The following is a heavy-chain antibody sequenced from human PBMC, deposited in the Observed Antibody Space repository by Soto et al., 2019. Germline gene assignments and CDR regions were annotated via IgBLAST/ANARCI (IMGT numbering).Heavy chain of an antibody. D-gene: IGHD3-10*01. V-gene: IGHV4-39*01. CDR3: ARHGASVRRWFDP. J-gene: IGHJ5*02. Sequence: SETLSLTCTVSGGSISSSSYYWGWIRQPPGKGLEWIGSIYYSGSTYYNPSLKSRVTISVDTSKNQFSLKLSSVTAADTAVYYCARHGASVRRWFDPWGQGTLVTVSS. CDR1: GGSISSSSYY. CDR2: IYYSGST.